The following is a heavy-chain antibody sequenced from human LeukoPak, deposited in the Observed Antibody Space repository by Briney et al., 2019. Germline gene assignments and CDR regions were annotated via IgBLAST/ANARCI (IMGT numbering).Heavy chain of an antibody. CDR1: GFTFSSYS. D-gene: IGHD2-15*01. CDR2: ISSSSRTI. CDR3: ARDVLVAAVLDY. V-gene: IGHV3-48*02. J-gene: IGHJ4*02. Sequence: GGALRLSCAASGFTFSSYSMNWVRQAPGKGREWVSYISSSSRTIYYADSVKGRFTISRENAKNSLYLQMNSLRDEATAVYYCARDVLVAAVLDYWGQGTLVTVSS.